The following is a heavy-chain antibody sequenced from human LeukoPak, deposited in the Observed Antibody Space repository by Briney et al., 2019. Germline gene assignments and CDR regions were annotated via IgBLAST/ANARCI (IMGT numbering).Heavy chain of an antibody. D-gene: IGHD6-13*01. CDR3: ARDHSSSWYGSWLY. CDR1: GFTFSIYA. CDR2: ISDSGGST. Sequence: PGGSLRLSCAASGFTFSIYAMSWVRQAPGKGLEWVSAISDSGGSTYYADSVKGRFSISRDNSKNTLYLQMNSLRAEDTAVYYCARDHSSSWYGSWLYWGQGTLVTVSS. V-gene: IGHV3-23*01. J-gene: IGHJ4*02.